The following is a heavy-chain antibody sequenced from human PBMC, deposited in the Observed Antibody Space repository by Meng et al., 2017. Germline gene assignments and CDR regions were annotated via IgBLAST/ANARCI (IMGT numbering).Heavy chain of an antibody. V-gene: IGHV4-61*01. J-gene: IGHJ5*02. CDR1: GVCVSSVRYQ. D-gene: IGHD5-18*01. Sequence: VGSCESRSRICTLSGVCVSSVRYQWRLIRQPPGKGLEWIGYIYFSGSTSYKASLKGRVTISVDKSKNKFSLQMSSVTAADTAVYYCARVPRSDMGTISWFWFDPWGQGTLVTVSS. CDR3: ARVPRSDMGTISWFWFDP. CDR2: IYFSGST.